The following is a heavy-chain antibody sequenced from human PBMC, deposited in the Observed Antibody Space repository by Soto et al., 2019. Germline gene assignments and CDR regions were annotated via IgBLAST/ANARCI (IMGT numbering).Heavy chain of an antibody. J-gene: IGHJ4*02. D-gene: IGHD2-8*02. V-gene: IGHV3-74*01. CDR3: ARVAFGCTGSRGYTGPCHFDF. Sequence: EVQLVESGGGLVQPGGSLRLSCAASGFSFNNYWMHWVRQAPGKGLVWVSRINGDGTATTYADSVRGRFTISRDNTKNTVFLQKSSLRTEDTAVYYCARVAFGCTGSRGYTGPCHFDFWGQGALVTASS. CDR1: GFSFNNYW. CDR2: INGDGTAT.